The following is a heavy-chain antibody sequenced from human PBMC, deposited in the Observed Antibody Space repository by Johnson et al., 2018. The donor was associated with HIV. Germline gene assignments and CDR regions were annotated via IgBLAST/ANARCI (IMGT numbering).Heavy chain of an antibody. J-gene: IGHJ3*02. V-gene: IGHV3-30*02. CDR1: GFTFSSYG. D-gene: IGHD3-10*01. Sequence: QMQLVESGGGVVQPGGSLRLSCAASGFTFSSYGMHWVRQAPGKGLEWVAFIRYDGSNKYYSDSVKGRFTISRDNSKNTLYLQMNSLRAEDTAVYYCASTGSGSDDAFDIWGQGTMVTVSS. CDR2: IRYDGSNK. CDR3: ASTGSGSDDAFDI.